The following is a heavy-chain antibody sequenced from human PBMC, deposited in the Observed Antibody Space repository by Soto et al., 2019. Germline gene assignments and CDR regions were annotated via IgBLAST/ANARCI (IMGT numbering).Heavy chain of an antibody. J-gene: IGHJ4*02. V-gene: IGHV1-3*01. CDR2: INAGNGNT. CDR1: GYTFTSYA. CDR3: ARVRGSLYSSGWHYFDY. D-gene: IGHD6-19*01. Sequence: ASVKVSCKASGYTFTSYAMHWVRQAPGQRLEWMGWINAGNGNTKYSQKFQGRVTMTRDTSISTAYMELSRLRSDDTAVYYCARVRGSLYSSGWHYFDYWGQGTLVTVSS.